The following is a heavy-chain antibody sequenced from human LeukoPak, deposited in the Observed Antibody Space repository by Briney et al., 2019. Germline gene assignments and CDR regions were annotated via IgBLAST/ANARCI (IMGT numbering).Heavy chain of an antibody. D-gene: IGHD6-19*01. Sequence: GGSLRLSCAASGFMFSKYGMSWVRQAPRKGPEWVAAIISTGANTYYTDSVKGRFTISGDNSKNTLYLQMNSLRAEDTAVYYWASPGLAVAGTFDYWAREPWSPSPQ. J-gene: IGHJ4*02. CDR2: IISTGANT. CDR3: ASPGLAVAGTFDY. CDR1: GFMFSKYG. V-gene: IGHV3-23*01.